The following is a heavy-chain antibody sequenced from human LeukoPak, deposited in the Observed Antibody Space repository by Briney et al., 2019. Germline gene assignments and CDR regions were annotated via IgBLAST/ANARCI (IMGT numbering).Heavy chain of an antibody. CDR1: GGSFSGYY. CDR2: INHSGST. CDR3: ARVGPGWSLVPYYFNY. Sequence: SETLSLTCAVYGGSFSGYYWSWIRQPPGKGLEWIGEINHSGSTNYNPSLKSRVTISVDTSKNQFSLKLSSVTAADTAVYYCARVGPGWSLVPYYFNYWGQGTLVTVSS. J-gene: IGHJ4*02. D-gene: IGHD2-15*01. V-gene: IGHV4-34*01.